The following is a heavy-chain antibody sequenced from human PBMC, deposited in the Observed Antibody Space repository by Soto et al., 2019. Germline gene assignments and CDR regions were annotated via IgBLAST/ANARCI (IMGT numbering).Heavy chain of an antibody. CDR1: GGSISSGGYS. CDR2: IYHSGST. D-gene: IGHD3-10*01. Sequence: QLQLQESGSGLVKPSQTLSLTCAVSGGSISSGGYSWSWIRQPPGKGLEWIGYIYHSGSTYYNPSLKSRVTISVDRSKNQFSLKLSSVTAADTAVYYCARARMDYYGSVYYFDYWGQGTLVTVSS. J-gene: IGHJ4*02. V-gene: IGHV4-30-2*01. CDR3: ARARMDYYGSVYYFDY.